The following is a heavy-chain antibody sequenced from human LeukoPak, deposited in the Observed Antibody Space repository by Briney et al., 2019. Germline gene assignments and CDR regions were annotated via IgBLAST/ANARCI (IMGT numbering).Heavy chain of an antibody. J-gene: IGHJ4*02. Sequence: GRSLRLSCAVSGFTFSSYSMNWVRQAPGKGLEWVSYISSFSSSIYYADSVKGRFTISRDNAKNSLYLQMNSLRDDDTAVYYCAKGRRKMVPFDYWGQGTLVTVSS. V-gene: IGHV3-48*02. CDR2: ISSFSSSI. D-gene: IGHD2-8*01. CDR1: GFTFSSYS. CDR3: AKGRRKMVPFDY.